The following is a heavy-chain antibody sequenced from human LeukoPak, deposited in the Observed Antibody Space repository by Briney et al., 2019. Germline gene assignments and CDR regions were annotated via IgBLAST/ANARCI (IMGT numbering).Heavy chain of an antibody. V-gene: IGHV4-59*08. CDR3: ARRSVVTAINFNAFDI. J-gene: IGHJ3*02. D-gene: IGHD2-21*02. CDR2: IYYSGST. CDR1: GDSISTYY. Sequence: SETLSLTCTVSGDSISTYYWNWIRQPPGKGLEWIGYIYYSGSTNYNPSLKSRVTISVDTSKNQFSLKLSSVTAADTAVYYCARRSVVTAINFNAFDIWGQGTMVTVSS.